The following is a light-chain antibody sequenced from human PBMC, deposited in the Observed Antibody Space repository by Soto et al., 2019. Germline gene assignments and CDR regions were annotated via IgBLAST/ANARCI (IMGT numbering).Light chain of an antibody. CDR1: QLISSW. CDR3: QQASRVPLP. V-gene: IGKV1-12*01. CDR2: GAS. Sequence: IQMTQSPSSVSASVGDSVTITCRASQLISSWLAWYQVKPGKAPKLLIYGASNRESEVPSRFGGSESGTLFTVTINSLRAEECATYYCQQASRVPLPFGGGT. J-gene: IGKJ4*01.